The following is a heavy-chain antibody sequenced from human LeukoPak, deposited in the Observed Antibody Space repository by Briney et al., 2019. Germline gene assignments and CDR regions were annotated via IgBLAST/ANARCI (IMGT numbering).Heavy chain of an antibody. CDR1: GFTFRSYW. CDR2: IQFDGSTT. CDR3: ARPHGTTVTTGNYFDY. Sequence: GGSLRLSCAASGFTFRSYWMHWVRQAPGKGLEWVSRIQFDGSTTIYADSVKGRCTISRDNARNTLYLQMNSLRTEDTAVYYCARPHGTTVTTGNYFDYWGQGTLVTVSS. J-gene: IGHJ4*02. V-gene: IGHV3-74*01. D-gene: IGHD4-17*01.